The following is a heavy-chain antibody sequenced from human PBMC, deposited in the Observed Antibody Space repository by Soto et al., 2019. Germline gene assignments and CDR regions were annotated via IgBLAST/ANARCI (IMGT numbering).Heavy chain of an antibody. CDR1: GFTFSSYG. CDR2: IWFDGSDK. J-gene: IGHJ3*02. Sequence: GGSLRLSCAASGFTFSSYGMHWVRQAPGKGLEWVALIWFDGSDKYYTESVKGRFTISRDNSKSTLYLQMNSLRAEDTAVYYCARLYCSASSCYSVGAFDIRGQGTMVTVS. CDR3: ARLYCSASSCYSVGAFDI. D-gene: IGHD2-15*01. V-gene: IGHV3-33*01.